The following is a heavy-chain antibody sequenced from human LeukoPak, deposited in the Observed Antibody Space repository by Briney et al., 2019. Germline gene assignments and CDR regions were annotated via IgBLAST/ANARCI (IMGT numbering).Heavy chain of an antibody. CDR1: GYTFTSYD. CDR3: ARVWGMMVTRSLGY. CDR2: MSPNSGNT. J-gene: IGHJ4*02. D-gene: IGHD5-18*01. V-gene: IGHV1-8*01. Sequence: ASVKVSCKASGYTFTSYDINWVRQATGQGLEWMGWMSPNSGNTGYAQKFQGRVTMTRNTSISTAYMELSSLRSEDTAVYYCARVWGMMVTRSLGYWGQGTLVTVSS.